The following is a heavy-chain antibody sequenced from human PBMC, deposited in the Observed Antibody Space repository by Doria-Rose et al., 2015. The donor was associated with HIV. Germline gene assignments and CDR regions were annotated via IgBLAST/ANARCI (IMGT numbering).Heavy chain of an antibody. CDR2: IFSDDER. V-gene: IGHV2-26*01. Sequence: QITLKESGPVLVKPTETLTLTCTVSGVSLSSPGMGVSWIRQPPGKALEWLANIFSDDERSYKTSLKSRLTIYRGTSKSQVVLTMTDMDPVDTATYYCARIKSSRWYHKYYFDCWGQGTLVIVSA. CDR1: GVSLSSPGMG. J-gene: IGHJ4*02. D-gene: IGHD6-13*01. CDR3: ARIKSSRWYHKYYFDC.